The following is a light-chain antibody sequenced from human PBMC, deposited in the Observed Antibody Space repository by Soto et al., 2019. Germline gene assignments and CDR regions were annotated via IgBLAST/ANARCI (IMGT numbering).Light chain of an antibody. CDR1: QSVSSSY. J-gene: IGKJ1*01. CDR2: GAS. Sequence: EIVLTQSPGTLSLSPGERATLSCRASQSVSSSYLAWYQQKPGQAPRLLIYGASSRATDIPDRFSGSGSGKDFTLTISRLEPEDFAVYYCQQYGSSPITFGQGTKVEIK. CDR3: QQYGSSPIT. V-gene: IGKV3-20*01.